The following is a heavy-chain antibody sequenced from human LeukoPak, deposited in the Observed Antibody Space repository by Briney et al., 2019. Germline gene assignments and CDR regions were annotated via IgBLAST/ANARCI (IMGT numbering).Heavy chain of an antibody. CDR3: ARTDLDCSSTSCYTSGSRWPYYYYYMDV. CDR2: IIPIFGTA. CDR1: GGTFISYA. Sequence: SVKVSCKASGGTFISYAISWVRQAPGQGLEWMGGIIPIFGTANYAQKFQGRVTITADESKSTAYMELSSLRSEDTAVYYCARTDLDCSSTSCYTSGSRWPYYYYYMDVWGKGTTVTVSS. V-gene: IGHV1-69*01. J-gene: IGHJ6*03. D-gene: IGHD2-2*02.